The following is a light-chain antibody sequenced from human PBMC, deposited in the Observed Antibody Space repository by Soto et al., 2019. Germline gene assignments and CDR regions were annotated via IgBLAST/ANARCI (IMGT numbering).Light chain of an antibody. CDR1: HSVSTSY. V-gene: IGKV3-20*01. CDR2: GAS. J-gene: IGKJ4*01. CDR3: QQYGTSLIT. Sequence: EIVLTQSPATLSLSPGEGATLSCRASHSVSTSYFAWYQQKPGQAPRLLIYGASNRATDIPDRFSSSGSGTDFTLTISRLETEDFAVYYCQQYGTSLITFGGGTKVEIK.